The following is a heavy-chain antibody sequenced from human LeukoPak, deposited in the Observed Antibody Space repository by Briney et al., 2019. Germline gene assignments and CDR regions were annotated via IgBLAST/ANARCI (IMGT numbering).Heavy chain of an antibody. D-gene: IGHD3-3*01. CDR1: GYTFTSYA. CDR2: INAGNGNT. CDR3: ARVDDFWSGSAGY. Sequence: ASVKVSCKASGYTFTSYAMHWVRQAPGQRLEWMGWINAGNGNTKYSQKFQGRVTITRDTSASTAYMELSSLRSEGTAVYYRARVDDFWSGSAGYWGQGTLVTVSS. V-gene: IGHV1-3*01. J-gene: IGHJ4*02.